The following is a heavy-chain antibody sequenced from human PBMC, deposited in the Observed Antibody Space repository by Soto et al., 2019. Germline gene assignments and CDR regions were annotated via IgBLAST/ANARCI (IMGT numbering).Heavy chain of an antibody. J-gene: IGHJ5*02. V-gene: IGHV4-59*01. CDR3: TGAYYDINGYSLDP. D-gene: IGHD3-22*01. CDR1: GGSMNAYY. Sequence: SETLSLTCTVSGGSMNAYYWSWIRQPPGKGLEWIGYIYYGGSINYNPSLKSRVIISVDTAKNQFSLRLSSVTAADTAVYYCTGAYYDINGYSLDPWGQGTPVTVSS. CDR2: IYYGGSI.